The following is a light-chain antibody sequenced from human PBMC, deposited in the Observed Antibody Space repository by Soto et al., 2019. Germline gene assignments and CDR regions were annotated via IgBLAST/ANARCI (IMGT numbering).Light chain of an antibody. J-gene: IGKJ1*01. CDR1: QSISGS. V-gene: IGKV1-5*03. CDR3: QQYNGYRT. Sequence: DIQMTQSPSTLSESVGDRVTITCRASQSISGSLAWYQQKPGKAPKLLIYEASNLKSGVPSRFSGSGSGTEYTLTISSLQPDDSASYYCQQYNGYRTFGQGTRVEIK. CDR2: EAS.